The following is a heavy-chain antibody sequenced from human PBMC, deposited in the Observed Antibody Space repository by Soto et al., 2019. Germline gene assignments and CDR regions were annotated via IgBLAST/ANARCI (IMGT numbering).Heavy chain of an antibody. J-gene: IGHJ6*02. CDR1: GGTFSNYA. V-gene: IGHV1-69*12. Sequence: QVQLVQSGAEVKKPGSSVKVSCKVSGGTFSNYAIDWVRLAPGHGLEWMGGIVPIFGTTYSTQKFQGRATIIADDSTTTADLEMSSPRSEYTAIYYCARVEAVAGLYNYHGLDVWGQGTAVTGSS. CDR3: ARVEAVAGLYNYHGLDV. CDR2: IVPIFGTT. D-gene: IGHD6-19*01.